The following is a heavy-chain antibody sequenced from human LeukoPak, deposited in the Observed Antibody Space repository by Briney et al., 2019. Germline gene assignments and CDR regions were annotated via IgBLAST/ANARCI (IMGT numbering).Heavy chain of an antibody. D-gene: IGHD2-2*01. CDR2: IIPIFGTA. J-gene: IGHJ3*02. CDR1: GGTFSSYA. Sequence: SVKVSCKASGGTFSSYAISWVRQAPGQGLEWMGRIIPIFGTANYAQKFQGRVTITTDESTSTAYMELSSLRSEDTAVYYCARGEIWLGYCRSTSCPIRDAFDIWGQGTMVTVSS. V-gene: IGHV1-69*05. CDR3: ARGEIWLGYCRSTSCPIRDAFDI.